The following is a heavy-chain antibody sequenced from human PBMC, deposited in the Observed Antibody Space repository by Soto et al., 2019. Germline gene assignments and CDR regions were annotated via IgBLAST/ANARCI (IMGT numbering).Heavy chain of an antibody. D-gene: IGHD3-10*01. V-gene: IGHV3-74*01. CDR3: ARVGGAMVPFDY. CDR1: GFTFSIYW. J-gene: IGHJ4*02. Sequence: PGGSLSLSCAASGFTFSIYWMHWVRQAPGKGLVWVSRINSDGSSTSYADSVKGRFTISRDNAKNTLYLQMNSLRAEDTAVYYCARVGGAMVPFDYWGQGTLVTVSS. CDR2: INSDGSST.